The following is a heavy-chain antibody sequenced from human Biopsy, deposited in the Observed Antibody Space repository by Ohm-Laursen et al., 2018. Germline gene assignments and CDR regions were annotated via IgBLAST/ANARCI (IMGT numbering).Heavy chain of an antibody. D-gene: IGHD3-22*01. J-gene: IGHJ3*01. CDR2: IYPGGST. V-gene: IGHV4-4*07. CDR3: ASVVLGPTNDAFDL. Sequence: SETLSLTCHVSGGDINNYYWSWIRQPAGKGLEWIGRIYPGGSTNYNPSLKSRVTMSVDTSKKQLPLRLRSVTAADTAMYYCASVVLGPTNDAFDLWGQGTMVVVSS. CDR1: GGDINNYY.